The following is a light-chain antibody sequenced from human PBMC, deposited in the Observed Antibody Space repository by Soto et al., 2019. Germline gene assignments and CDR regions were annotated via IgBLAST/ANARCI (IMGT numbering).Light chain of an antibody. Sequence: ETVMTQFPATLSVSPGERATLSCRASQYVSTNLAWYQQQPGQPPRLLIYDISNRATGIPARFSGSGSETEFALTITSLQSEDFAVYYCQQYNNWPITFGRGTRLEI. V-gene: IGKV3D-15*01. CDR3: QQYNNWPIT. CDR1: QYVSTN. CDR2: DIS. J-gene: IGKJ5*01.